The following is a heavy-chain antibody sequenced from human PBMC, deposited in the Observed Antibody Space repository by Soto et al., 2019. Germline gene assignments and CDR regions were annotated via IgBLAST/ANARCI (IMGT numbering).Heavy chain of an antibody. J-gene: IGHJ6*02. CDR3: PTHGVVQQWPPITLETAYYSYVLNV. Sequence: PGESLKISCKGSGYSFTSYWISWVRQMPGKGLEWMGRIDPSDSYTNYSPSFQGHVTISADKSISTAYLQWSSLKASDTATYYWPTHGVVQQWPPITLETAYYSYVLNVGAQGTTVPVS. CDR1: GYSFTSYW. D-gene: IGHD6-19*01. V-gene: IGHV5-10-1*01. CDR2: IDPSDSYT.